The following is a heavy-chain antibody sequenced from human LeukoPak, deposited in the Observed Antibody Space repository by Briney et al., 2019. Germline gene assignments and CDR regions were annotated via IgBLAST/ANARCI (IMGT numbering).Heavy chain of an antibody. CDR3: ARDRRYYDFWSGYYA. D-gene: IGHD3-3*01. J-gene: IGHJ4*02. CDR1: GGSISSYY. V-gene: IGHV4-4*07. Sequence: SETLSLTCTVSGGSISSYYWGWIRQPAGEGPEWIGGIYTSGSTNYNPSLKSRVTMSVDTSKNQFSLKLSSVTAADTAVYYCARDRRYYDFWSGYYAWGQGTLVTVSS. CDR2: IYTSGST.